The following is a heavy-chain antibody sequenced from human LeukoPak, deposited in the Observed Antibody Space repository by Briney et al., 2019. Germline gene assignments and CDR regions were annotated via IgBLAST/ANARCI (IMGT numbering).Heavy chain of an antibody. CDR1: VFRHTDYS. Sequence: GGPQSLLCALSVFRHTDYSMNWIRQATGRGREWVSSIGTRSRHIYYAESVEGRFTISRDNATNSVYLQMNSLGVEDTGVYYCAPRGAHGYWGQGTLVTVSS. J-gene: IGHJ4*02. V-gene: IGHV3-21*01. CDR2: IGTRSRHI. CDR3: APRGAHGY. D-gene: IGHD4/OR15-4a*01.